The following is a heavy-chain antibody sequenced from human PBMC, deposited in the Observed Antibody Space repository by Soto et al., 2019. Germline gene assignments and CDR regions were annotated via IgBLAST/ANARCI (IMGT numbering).Heavy chain of an antibody. CDR1: GYTFSTSG. J-gene: IGHJ5*02. D-gene: IGHD1-1*01. V-gene: IGHV1-3*01. Sequence: ASVKVSCKASGYTFSTSGMHWVRQAPGQGLEWVGWINGVNGNTKYSQKFQDRVTITRDPSASTAYMELSGLTSEDTGVFYCARAPRLTQLSAWGQGNQVTVSS. CDR2: INGVNGNT. CDR3: ARAPRLTQLSA.